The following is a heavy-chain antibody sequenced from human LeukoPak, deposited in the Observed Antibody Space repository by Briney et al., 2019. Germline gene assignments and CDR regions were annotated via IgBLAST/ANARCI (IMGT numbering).Heavy chain of an antibody. CDR2: IDPSGGST. J-gene: IGHJ6*02. D-gene: IGHD4-17*01. CDR3: AREDYGDPYGMDV. CDR1: GYTFTRYY. Sequence: GASVTVSYKASGYTFTRYYMHWVRQAPGPGLEWMGIIDPSGGSTSYAQKFQGRVTMTRDTSTSTVYMELSSLRSEDTAVYYCAREDYGDPYGMDVWGQGTTVTVSS. V-gene: IGHV1-46*01.